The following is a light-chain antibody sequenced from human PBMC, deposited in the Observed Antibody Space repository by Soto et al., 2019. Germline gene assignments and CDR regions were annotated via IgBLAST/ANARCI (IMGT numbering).Light chain of an antibody. J-gene: IGLJ3*02. V-gene: IGLV1-51*01. Sequence: QSVLTQPPSVSAAPGQNVTISCSGTSSTIGTNYVSWYQHVPGTAPKLLIYEVRNRPSGISSRFSGSRSGNTASLTISGLQSEDEGDYYCSAYTARSTLVFGGGTKVTVL. CDR3: SAYTARSTLV. CDR2: EVR. CDR1: SSTIGTNY.